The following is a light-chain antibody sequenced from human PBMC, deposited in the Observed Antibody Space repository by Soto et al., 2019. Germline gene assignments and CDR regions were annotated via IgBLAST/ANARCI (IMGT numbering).Light chain of an antibody. CDR2: SDN. CDR3: AAWDGSLNHIL. J-gene: IGLJ2*01. V-gene: IGLV1-44*01. Sequence: QSVLTQPPSASGTPGQRVTISCSGSSSNMGTNTVNWYQQLPRAAPKLLIYSDNQRPSGVPDRFSGSKSGTSAFLAITGLQSEDEADYYCAAWDGSLNHILFGGGTKLTVL. CDR1: SSNMGTNT.